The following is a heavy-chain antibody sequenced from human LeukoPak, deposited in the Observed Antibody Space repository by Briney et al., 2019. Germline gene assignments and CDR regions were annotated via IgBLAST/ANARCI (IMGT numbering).Heavy chain of an antibody. CDR2: IYYSGST. Sequence: SETLSLTCTVSGGSISSGSYYWSWIRQPAGKGLEWIGYIYYSGSTNYNPSLKSRVTISVDTSKNQFSLKLSSVTAADTAVYYCARGPSYYYDSKSDYWGQGTLVTVSS. V-gene: IGHV4-61*10. J-gene: IGHJ4*02. CDR1: GGSISSGSYY. CDR3: ARGPSYYYDSKSDY. D-gene: IGHD3-22*01.